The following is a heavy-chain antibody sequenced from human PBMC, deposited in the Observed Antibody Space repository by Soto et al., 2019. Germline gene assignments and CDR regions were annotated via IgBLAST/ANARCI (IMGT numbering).Heavy chain of an antibody. V-gene: IGHV1-18*01. D-gene: IGHD6-19*01. Sequence: ASVKVSCKASGYTFNSYGISWVRQAPGQGLEWMGWVNAYNGNTNYAQKFQGRVTMTTDTSTSTAYMELRSLRSDDTAVYYCAREAVSGRPGFDYWGQGTLVTVSS. CDR2: VNAYNGNT. J-gene: IGHJ4*02. CDR3: AREAVSGRPGFDY. CDR1: GYTFNSYG.